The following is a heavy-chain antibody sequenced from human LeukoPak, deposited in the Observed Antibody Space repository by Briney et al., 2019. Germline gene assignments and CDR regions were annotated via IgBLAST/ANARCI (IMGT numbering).Heavy chain of an antibody. D-gene: IGHD3-10*01. Sequence: ASVKVSCKASGYTFTGYYMHWVRQAPGQGLEWMGWINPNSGGTNYAQKFQGRVTMTRDTSISTAYMELSRLRSDDTAVYYCARSFLWFGELLENWGQGTLVTVSS. CDR3: ARSFLWFGELLEN. J-gene: IGHJ4*02. CDR2: INPNSGGT. V-gene: IGHV1-2*02. CDR1: GYTFTGYY.